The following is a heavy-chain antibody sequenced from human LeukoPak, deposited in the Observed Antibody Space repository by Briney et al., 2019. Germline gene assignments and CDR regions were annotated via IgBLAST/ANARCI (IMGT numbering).Heavy chain of an antibody. Sequence: GGNLRFTCAASAFTFNDNYMSWNAPAPGQELRWVSYISSSGSTIYYADSVKGRFTISRDNAKNSLYLQMNSLRAEDTAVYYCAREATGFDPWGQGTLVTVSS. CDR3: AREATGFDP. CDR2: ISSSGSTI. V-gene: IGHV3-11*01. J-gene: IGHJ5*02. CDR1: AFTFNDNY.